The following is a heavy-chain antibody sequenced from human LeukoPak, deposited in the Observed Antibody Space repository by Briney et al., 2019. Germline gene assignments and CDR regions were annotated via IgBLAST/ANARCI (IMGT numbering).Heavy chain of an antibody. CDR2: IHYTGGT. Sequence: PSETLSLTCAVYGGSISGYYWSWIRQPPGKGLEWVGEIHYTGGTSYNPSLKSRATISIDTSKNQLSLKLSSVTAADTAVYYCERGNILSGYCFDFWGQGALVTVSS. J-gene: IGHJ4*02. D-gene: IGHD3-9*01. CDR3: ERGNILSGYCFDF. V-gene: IGHV4-34*01. CDR1: GGSISGYY.